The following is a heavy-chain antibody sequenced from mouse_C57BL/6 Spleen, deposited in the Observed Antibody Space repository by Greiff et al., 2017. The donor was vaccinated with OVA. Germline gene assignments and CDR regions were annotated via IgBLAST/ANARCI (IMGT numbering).Heavy chain of an antibody. J-gene: IGHJ4*01. V-gene: IGHV1-18*01. Sequence: EVQLQQSGPELVKPGASVKIPCKASGYTFTDYNMDWVKQSHGKSLEWIGDINPNNGGTIYNQKFKGKATLTVDKSTSTAYMELRSLTSEDTAVYYCARTVVAYYYAMDYWGQGTSVTVSS. CDR3: ARTVVAYYYAMDY. CDR1: GYTFTDYN. D-gene: IGHD1-1*01. CDR2: INPNNGGT.